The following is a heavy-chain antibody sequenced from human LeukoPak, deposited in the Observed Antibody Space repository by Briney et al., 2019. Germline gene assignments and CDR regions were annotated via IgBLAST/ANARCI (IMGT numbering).Heavy chain of an antibody. CDR2: LYYSGST. V-gene: IGHV4-59*01. Sequence: PSETLSLTCTVSGGSLSSYYWNWIRQPPGKGLEWIGYLYYSGSTNYNPSLKSRVTISVDTSKNQFSLKLNSVTAADAAVYYCARALLYPPGAAGIDYYYMDVWGKGTTVTISS. D-gene: IGHD6-13*01. J-gene: IGHJ6*03. CDR1: GGSLSSYY. CDR3: ARALLYPPGAAGIDYYYMDV.